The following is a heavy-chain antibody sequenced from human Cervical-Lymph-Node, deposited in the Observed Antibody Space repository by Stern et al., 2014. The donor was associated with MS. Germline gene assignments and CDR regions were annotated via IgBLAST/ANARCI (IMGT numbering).Heavy chain of an antibody. CDR1: GASFSGSA. CDR2: IVPMLGTA. J-gene: IGHJ4*02. CDR3: ARDFIRASRDDDY. D-gene: IGHD3-10*01. Sequence: VQLVQSGPEVKKPGSSVKVSCKASGASFSGSAISWVRQAPGQGLECMGGIVPMLGTADYAQTFQGRLTITADESTSKGYMELSSLRSDDTAVYYCARDFIRASRDDDYWGQGTLVIVSS. V-gene: IGHV1-69*01.